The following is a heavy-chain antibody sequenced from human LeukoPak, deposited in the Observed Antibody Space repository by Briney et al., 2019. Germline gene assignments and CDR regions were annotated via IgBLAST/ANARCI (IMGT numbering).Heavy chain of an antibody. Sequence: SQTLSLTCAISGDSVSSDSVTWNWIRQSPSRGLEWLGRTYYRSTWYNDYAVSVRGRITVNPDTSKNQLSLHLNSVTPEDTAVYYCARRLTQYDCFDPWGQGILVTVSS. J-gene: IGHJ5*02. CDR2: TYYRSTWYN. D-gene: IGHD2-2*01. CDR3: ARRLTQYDCFDP. V-gene: IGHV6-1*01. CDR1: GDSVSSDSVT.